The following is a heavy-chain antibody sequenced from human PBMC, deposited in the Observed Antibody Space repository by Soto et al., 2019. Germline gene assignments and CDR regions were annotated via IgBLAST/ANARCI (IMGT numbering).Heavy chain of an antibody. CDR2: IHYSRNT. J-gene: IGHJ5*02. CDR3: ARQISTSTWYNWFDP. CDR1: GDSITNSNYY. V-gene: IGHV4-39*01. Sequence: SETLSLTCIVSGDSITNSNYYWGWIRQPPGKGLEWIGSIHYSRNTYYNPSLRGRGSLSVDTSKNQFSLKLTSVTAADTAVYFCARQISTSTWYNWFDPWGQGSLVTVSS. D-gene: IGHD2-2*01.